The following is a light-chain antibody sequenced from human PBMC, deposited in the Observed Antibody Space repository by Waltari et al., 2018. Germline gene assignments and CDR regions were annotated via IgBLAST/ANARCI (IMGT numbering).Light chain of an antibody. J-gene: IGLJ1*01. Sequence: QSVLTQPPSVTGSPGQSVTISCTGTNSDVGAYNYVSWYQQHPGKVPKLLIYEVTKRPSGVPDRFSGSKSGNTASLTVSGLQADDEADYYCSSYAHNNHFVFGTGTKVTVL. CDR1: NSDVGAYNY. V-gene: IGLV2-8*01. CDR3: SSYAHNNHFV. CDR2: EVT.